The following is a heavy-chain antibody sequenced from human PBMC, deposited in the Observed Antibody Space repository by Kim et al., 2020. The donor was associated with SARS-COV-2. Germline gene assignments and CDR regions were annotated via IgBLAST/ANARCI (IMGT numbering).Heavy chain of an antibody. CDR3: AKDREVLRYFGPFDY. J-gene: IGHJ4*02. CDR1: GFTFSSYG. CDR2: ISYDGSNK. D-gene: IGHD3-9*01. Sequence: GGSLRLSCAASGFTFSSYGMHWVRQAPGKGLEWVAVISYDGSNKYYADSVKGRFTISRDNSKNTLYLQMNSLRAEDTAVYYCAKDREVLRYFGPFDYWGQGTLVTVSS. V-gene: IGHV3-30*18.